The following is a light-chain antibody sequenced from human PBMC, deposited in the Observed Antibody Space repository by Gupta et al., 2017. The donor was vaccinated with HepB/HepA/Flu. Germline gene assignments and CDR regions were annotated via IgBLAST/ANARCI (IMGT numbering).Light chain of an antibody. CDR1: SSDVGCHNY. CDR2: GVN. J-gene: IGLJ1*01. V-gene: IGLV2-14*04. Sequence: GQSITISCTGTSSDVGCHNYVSWYQQHTDKAPKLLIYGVNSRPSGVSDRFSGSKSANTASLTISGLQADDEADYYCRSYSSSSALLFGIGTKVTVL. CDR3: RSYSSSSALL.